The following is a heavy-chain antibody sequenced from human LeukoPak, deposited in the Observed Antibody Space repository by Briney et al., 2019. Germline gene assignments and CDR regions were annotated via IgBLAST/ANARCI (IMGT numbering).Heavy chain of an antibody. D-gene: IGHD2-8*01. Sequence: PSETLSLTCAFSGGSISSSNWCSRVRQPPGKGPEWVGEIYHSGSTNYNPFLESRVTISVDKSKNQFSLKQSSVNAADTAVYFCASAPNMDCFDYWGQGTLVTVSS. V-gene: IGHV4-4*02. CDR2: IYHSGST. J-gene: IGHJ4*02. CDR3: ASAPNMDCFDY. CDR1: GGSISSSNW.